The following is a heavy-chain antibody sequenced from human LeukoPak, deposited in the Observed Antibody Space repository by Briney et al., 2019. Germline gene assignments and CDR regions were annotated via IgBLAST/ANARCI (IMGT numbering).Heavy chain of an antibody. CDR1: GGTFSSYA. V-gene: IGHV1-69*05. CDR2: IIPIFGTA. Sequence: SVKVSCKASGGTFSSYAISWVRQAPGQGLEWMGGIIPIFGTANYAQKFQGRVTITTDESTSTAYMELSSLRSEDTAVYYCARGRPGIAVAGTVWFDPWGQGTLVTVSS. CDR3: ARGRPGIAVAGTVWFDP. D-gene: IGHD6-19*01. J-gene: IGHJ5*02.